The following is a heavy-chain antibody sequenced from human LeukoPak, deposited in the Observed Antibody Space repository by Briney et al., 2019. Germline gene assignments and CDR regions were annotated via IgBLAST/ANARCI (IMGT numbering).Heavy chain of an antibody. CDR1: GFTFSILD. J-gene: IGHJ4*02. CDR3: ARDFSGALWFGEP. CDR2: ISGNGGRT. Sequence: PGGSLRLSCAASGFTFSILDMSWVRQAPGKGLEWVSAISGNGGRTYYADSVKGRFTISRDNSKNTLYLQMNSLRAEDTVVYYCARDFSGALWFGEPRGQGTLVTVSS. V-gene: IGHV3-23*01. D-gene: IGHD3-10*01.